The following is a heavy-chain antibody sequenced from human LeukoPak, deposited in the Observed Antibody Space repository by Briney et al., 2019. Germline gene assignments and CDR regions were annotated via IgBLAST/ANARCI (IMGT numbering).Heavy chain of an antibody. D-gene: IGHD3-9*01. J-gene: IGHJ4*02. CDR1: GGTFSSYA. V-gene: IGHV1-69*04. CDR2: IIPILGIA. Sequence: SVKVSCKASGGTFSSYAISWVRQAPGQGLEWMGRIIPILGIANYAQKFQGRVTVTADKSTSTAYMELSSLRSEDTAVYYCARDPATYYDILTGNGVYYFDYWGQGTLVTVSS. CDR3: ARDPATYYDILTGNGVYYFDY.